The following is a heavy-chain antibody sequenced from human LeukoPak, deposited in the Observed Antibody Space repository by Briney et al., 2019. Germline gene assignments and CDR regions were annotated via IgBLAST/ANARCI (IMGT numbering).Heavy chain of an antibody. D-gene: IGHD3-10*01. J-gene: IGHJ4*02. V-gene: IGHV4-61*01. CDR1: GGSISSSSYY. CDR3: ARDRYGSGTFDY. CDR2: IYYSGST. Sequence: PSETLSLTCTVSGGSISSSSYYWGWIRQPPGKGLEWIGYIYYSGSTNYNPSLKSRVTISVDTSKNQFSLKLSSVTAADTAVYYCARDRYGSGTFDYWGQGTLVTVSS.